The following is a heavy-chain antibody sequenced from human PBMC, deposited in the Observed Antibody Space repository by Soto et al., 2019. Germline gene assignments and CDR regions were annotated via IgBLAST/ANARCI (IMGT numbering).Heavy chain of an antibody. J-gene: IGHJ4*02. CDR3: VRDTQGAFDS. V-gene: IGHV3-23*01. CDR2: ARGDGAGT. CDR1: GFTFNHYA. Sequence: EVQLLESGGGLVQPGGSLRLSCAASGFTFNHYAMSWVRQAPGKGLEWVSAARGDGAGTYYADSVHGRFTIYRDNSKNTVHLEMNSLRAEDTAEYYCVRDTQGAFDSWGQGTLVTVSS.